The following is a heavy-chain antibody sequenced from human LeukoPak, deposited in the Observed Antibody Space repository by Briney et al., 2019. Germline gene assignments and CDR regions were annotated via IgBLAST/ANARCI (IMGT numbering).Heavy chain of an antibody. J-gene: IGHJ4*02. CDR2: ISSSSSYI. CDR1: GFTFSSYS. D-gene: IGHD3-22*01. V-gene: IGHV3-21*01. Sequence: PGGSLRLSCAASGFTFSSYSMNWVRQAPGKGLEWVSSISSSSSYIYYADSVKGRFTISRDNAKNSLYLQMNSLRAEDTAVYYCARDLGPMGYYDSSGCFDYWGQGTLVTVSS. CDR3: ARDLGPMGYYDSSGCFDY.